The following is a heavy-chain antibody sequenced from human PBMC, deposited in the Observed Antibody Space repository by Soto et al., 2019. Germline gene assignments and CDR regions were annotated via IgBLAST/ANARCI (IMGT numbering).Heavy chain of an antibody. Sequence: EVQLVESGGGLVKPGGSLRLSCAASGFTFSSYSMNWVRQAPGKGLEWVSSISSSSSYIYYADSVKGRFTISRDNAKNSLYLQMTSLRAEDTAVYYCAREWIQTFDYWGQGTLVTVSS. CDR3: AREWIQTFDY. D-gene: IGHD5-12*01. CDR1: GFTFSSYS. J-gene: IGHJ4*02. V-gene: IGHV3-21*01. CDR2: ISSSSSYI.